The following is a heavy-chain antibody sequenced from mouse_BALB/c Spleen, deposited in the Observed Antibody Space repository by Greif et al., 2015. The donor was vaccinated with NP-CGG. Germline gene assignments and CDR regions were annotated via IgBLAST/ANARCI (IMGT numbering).Heavy chain of an antibody. CDR2: IYPGDGDT. Sequence: QVQLQQSGAELVRPGSSVKISCKASGYAFSSYWMNWVKQRPGQGLEWIGQIYPGDGDTNYNGKFKGKATLTADKSYSTAYMQLSSLTSEDSAVYFCARYDYDYYAMDYWGQGTSVTVSS. CDR3: ARYDYDYYAMDY. CDR1: GYAFSSYW. D-gene: IGHD2-4*01. V-gene: IGHV1-80*01. J-gene: IGHJ4*01.